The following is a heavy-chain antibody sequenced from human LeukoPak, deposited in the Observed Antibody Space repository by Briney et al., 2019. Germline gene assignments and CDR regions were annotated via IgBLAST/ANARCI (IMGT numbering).Heavy chain of an antibody. D-gene: IGHD3-10*01. CDR2: ISWNSGSR. CDR1: GFTFDGYA. CDR3: AKDMKYYGSGSYYPGRDYYYYGMDV. J-gene: IGHJ6*02. Sequence: GGSLRLSCAASGFTFDGYAMHWVRQPPGKGLEWVSSISWNSGSRAYADSVKGRFTISRDNAKNSLYLQVNSLRAEDTALYYCAKDMKYYGSGSYYPGRDYYYYGMDVWGQGTTVTVSS. V-gene: IGHV3-9*01.